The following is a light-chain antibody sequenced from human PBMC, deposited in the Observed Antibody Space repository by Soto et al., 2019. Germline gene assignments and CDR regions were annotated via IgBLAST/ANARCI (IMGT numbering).Light chain of an antibody. Sequence: DIQMTQSPSSLSTSVGDRVTITCRASQSISSYLSWYQEKPGKAPKLLIFGASTPQSGVPSRFSGSGSGTDFTLTISSLQPEDFATYYCQQSYSIPYTFDQGTKLEMK. J-gene: IGKJ2*01. CDR2: GAS. V-gene: IGKV1-39*01. CDR1: QSISSY. CDR3: QQSYSIPYT.